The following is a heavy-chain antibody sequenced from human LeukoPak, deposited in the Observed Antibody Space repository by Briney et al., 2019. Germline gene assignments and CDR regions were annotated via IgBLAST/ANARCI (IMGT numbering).Heavy chain of an antibody. V-gene: IGHV4-59*08. J-gene: IGHJ6*02. CDR1: GGSISSYY. CDR2: IYYSGST. Sequence: SETLSLTCTVSGGSISSYYWSWIRQPPGKGLEWIGYIYYSGSTNYNPSLKSRVTISIDTSKNQFSLKLSSVTAADTAVYYCARRRVWFGEYSYYYYGMDVWGQGTTVTVFS. D-gene: IGHD3-10*01. CDR3: ARRRVWFGEYSYYYYGMDV.